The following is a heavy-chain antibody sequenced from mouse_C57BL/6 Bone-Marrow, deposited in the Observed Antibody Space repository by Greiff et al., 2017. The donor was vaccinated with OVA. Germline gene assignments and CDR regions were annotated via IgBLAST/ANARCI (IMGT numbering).Heavy chain of an antibody. V-gene: IGHV1-82*01. CDR2: IYPGDGDT. CDR1: GYAFSSSW. CDR3: ARHGYYPAWFAY. D-gene: IGHD2-3*01. Sequence: QVQLQQSGPELVKPGASVKISCKASGYAFSSSWLNWVKQRPGKGLEWIGRIYPGDGDTNYNGKFQGKATLTADKSSRTAYMQLSSLTSEDSAVYFCARHGYYPAWFAYWGQGTLVTVSA. J-gene: IGHJ3*01.